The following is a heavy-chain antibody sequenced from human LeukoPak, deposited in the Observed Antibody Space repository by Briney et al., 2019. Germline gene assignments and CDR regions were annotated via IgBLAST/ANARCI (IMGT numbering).Heavy chain of an antibody. CDR2: ISSSGSTI. J-gene: IGHJ4*02. CDR1: GFTFSDYY. Sequence: GGSLRLSCAASGFTFSDYYMSWIRQAPGKGLEWVSYISSSGSTIYYADSVKGRFTISRDNAKNSLYLQMNSLRAEDTAVYYCARGREWELPTPLKDFDYWGQGTLVTVSS. CDR3: ARGREWELPTPLKDFDY. D-gene: IGHD1-26*01. V-gene: IGHV3-11*04.